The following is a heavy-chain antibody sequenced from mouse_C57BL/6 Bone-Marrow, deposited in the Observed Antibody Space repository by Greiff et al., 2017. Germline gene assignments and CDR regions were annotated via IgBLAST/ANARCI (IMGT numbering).Heavy chain of an antibody. J-gene: IGHJ1*03. V-gene: IGHV7-3*01. CDR3: ARSSDYYGSSYGYFDV. D-gene: IGHD1-1*01. CDR1: GFTFTDYY. CDR2: IRNKANGYTT. Sequence: EVMLVESGGGLVQPGGSLSLSCAASGFTFTDYYMSWVRQPPGKALEWLGFIRNKANGYTTEYSASVKGRFTISRDNSQSILYLQMNALRAEDSATYYCARSSDYYGSSYGYFDVWGTGTTVTVSS.